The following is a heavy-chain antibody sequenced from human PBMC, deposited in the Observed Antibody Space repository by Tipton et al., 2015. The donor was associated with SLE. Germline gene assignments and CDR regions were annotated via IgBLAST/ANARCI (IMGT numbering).Heavy chain of an antibody. D-gene: IGHD3-22*01. Sequence: QLVQSGAEVKKPGESLKISCKGSGYSFTSYWIGWVRQMPGKGLEWMGIIYPGDSDTRYSPSFQGQVTISADKSISTAYLQWSSLKASDTAMYYCARLRDSSGYYSTNFDYWGQGTLVTVSS. J-gene: IGHJ4*02. CDR2: IYPGDSDT. CDR1: GYSFTSYW. V-gene: IGHV5-51*01. CDR3: ARLRDSSGYYSTNFDY.